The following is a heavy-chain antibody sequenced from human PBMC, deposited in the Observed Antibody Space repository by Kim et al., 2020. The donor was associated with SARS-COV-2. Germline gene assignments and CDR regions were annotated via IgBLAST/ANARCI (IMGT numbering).Heavy chain of an antibody. V-gene: IGHV3-23*01. CDR3: AKNSDFWSGYYHGY. D-gene: IGHD3-3*01. CDR2: ISGSGGST. CDR1: GFTFSSYA. J-gene: IGHJ4*02. Sequence: GGSLRLSCAASGFTFSSYAMSWVRQAPGKGLEWVSAISGSGGSTYYADSVKGRFTISRDNSKNTLYLQMNSLRAEDTAVYYCAKNSDFWSGYYHGYWGQGTLVTVSS.